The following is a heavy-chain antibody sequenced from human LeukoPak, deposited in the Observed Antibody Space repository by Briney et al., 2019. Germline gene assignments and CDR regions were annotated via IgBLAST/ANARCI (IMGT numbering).Heavy chain of an antibody. J-gene: IGHJ4*02. Sequence: GRSLRLSCAASGFTFSSYGMHWVRQAPGKWLEWVAVISYDGSNKYYADSVKGRFTISRDNSKNTLYLQMNSLRAEDTAVYYCAKEEYSSGWYLGYWGQGTLVTVSS. CDR3: AKEEYSSGWYLGY. V-gene: IGHV3-30*18. CDR2: ISYDGSNK. CDR1: GFTFSSYG. D-gene: IGHD6-19*01.